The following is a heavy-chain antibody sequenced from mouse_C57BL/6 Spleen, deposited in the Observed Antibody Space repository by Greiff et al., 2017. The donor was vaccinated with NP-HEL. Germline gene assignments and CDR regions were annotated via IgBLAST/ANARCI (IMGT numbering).Heavy chain of an antibody. V-gene: IGHV1-50*01. CDR2: IDPSDSYT. CDR3: ARGGSSGYGAY. D-gene: IGHD3-2*02. Sequence: VQLQQPGAELVKPGASVKLSCKASGYTFTSYWMQWVKQRPGQGLEWIGEIDPSDSYTNYNQKFKGKATLTVDTSSSTAYMQLSSLTSEDSAVYYCARGGSSGYGAYWGQGTLVTVSA. CDR1: GYTFTSYW. J-gene: IGHJ3*01.